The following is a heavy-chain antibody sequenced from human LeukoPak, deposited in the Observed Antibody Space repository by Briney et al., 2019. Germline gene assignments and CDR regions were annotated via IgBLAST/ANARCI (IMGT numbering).Heavy chain of an antibody. CDR3: AGGYSYGYLRDDAFDI. V-gene: IGHV1-2*04. CDR1: GYTFTGYY. Sequence: ASVKVSCKASGYTFTGYYMHWVRQAPGQGLEWMGWINPNSGGTNYAQKFQGWVTMTRDTSISTAYMELSRLRSDDTAVYYCAGGYSYGYLRDDAFDIWGQGTMVTVSS. D-gene: IGHD5-18*01. J-gene: IGHJ3*02. CDR2: INPNSGGT.